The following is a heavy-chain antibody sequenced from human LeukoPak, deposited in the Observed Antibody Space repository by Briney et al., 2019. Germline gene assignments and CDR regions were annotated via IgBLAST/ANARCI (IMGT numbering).Heavy chain of an antibody. CDR1: GYTFTGYY. D-gene: IGHD3-22*01. CDR3: ARVTPALYYYDSSGYYYVDY. Sequence: SVKVSCKASGYTFTGYYMHWVRQAPGQGLEWMGWINPNSGGTNYAQKFQGRVTMTRDTSISTAYMELSRLRSDDTAVYYCARVTPALYYYDSSGYYYVDYWGQGTLVTVSS. J-gene: IGHJ4*02. CDR2: INPNSGGT. V-gene: IGHV1-2*02.